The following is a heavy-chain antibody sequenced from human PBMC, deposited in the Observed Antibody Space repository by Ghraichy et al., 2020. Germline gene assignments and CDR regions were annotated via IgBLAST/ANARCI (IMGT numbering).Heavy chain of an antibody. CDR1: GFTFSSYA. D-gene: IGHD3-3*01. V-gene: IGHV3-23*01. Sequence: GESLNISCAASGFTFSSYAMSWVRQAPGKGLEWVSAISGSGGSTYYADSVKGRFTISRDNSKNTLYLQMNSLRAEDTAVYYCASQNYYDFWSGYYTGEYYFDYWGQGTLVTVSS. J-gene: IGHJ4*02. CDR3: ASQNYYDFWSGYYTGEYYFDY. CDR2: ISGSGGST.